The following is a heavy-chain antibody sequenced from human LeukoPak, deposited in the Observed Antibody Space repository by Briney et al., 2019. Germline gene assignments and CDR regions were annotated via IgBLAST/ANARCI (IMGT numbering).Heavy chain of an antibody. CDR2: ISGNGGFT. D-gene: IGHD3-3*01. Sequence: PGGSLRLSCAASGFTFSNYAMSWVRQAPGKGLEWVSAISGNGGFTNYADSVKGRFTISRDNSKNTLYVQMNSLRVEDTAVYYCAKGTGLRFLDVFDYWGQGTLVTVSS. J-gene: IGHJ4*02. V-gene: IGHV3-23*01. CDR3: AKGTGLRFLDVFDY. CDR1: GFTFSNYA.